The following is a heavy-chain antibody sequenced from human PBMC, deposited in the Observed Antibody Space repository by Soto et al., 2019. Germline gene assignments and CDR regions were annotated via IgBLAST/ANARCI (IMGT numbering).Heavy chain of an antibody. CDR2: IFYNGTT. Sequence: PSETLSLTCTVSGGFISTYFWSWIRQVPGKGPEWIGYIFYNGTTNYNPSLKSRVTMSVDTSKNQFSLKLNSVTAAETAVYYCARSKQKIRFLVLWFDTWGPGTQVTVSS. CDR1: GGFISTYF. D-gene: IGHD3-3*01. V-gene: IGHV4-59*03. J-gene: IGHJ5*02. CDR3: ARSKQKIRFLVLWFDT.